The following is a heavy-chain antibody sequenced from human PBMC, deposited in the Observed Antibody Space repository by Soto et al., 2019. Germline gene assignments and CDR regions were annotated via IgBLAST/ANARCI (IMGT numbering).Heavy chain of an antibody. D-gene: IGHD1-7*01. CDR2: ISANGQGI. V-gene: IGHV3-23*01. CDR3: AKDRNYPRDQFHY. CDR1: GFTFSTYA. Sequence: GGSLRLSCAASGFTFSTYALSWVRQAPGKGLEWVSAISANGQGIYYADSVRGRFTISRDNSKNTIFLHMDSLRAEDTAVYYCAKDRNYPRDQFHYWGQGALVTVSS. J-gene: IGHJ4*02.